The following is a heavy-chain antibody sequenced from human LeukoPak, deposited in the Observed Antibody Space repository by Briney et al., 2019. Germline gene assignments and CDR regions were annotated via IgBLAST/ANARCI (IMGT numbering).Heavy chain of an antibody. D-gene: IGHD1-26*01. CDR2: FDPEDGET. Sequence: ASVKVSCKVSGYTLTELSMHWVRQAPGKGLEWMGGFDPEDGETIYAQKFQGRVTMTEDTSTDTAYMELSSLRSEDTAVYYCATGGSYSSYYYYMDVWGKGTTVTVSS. CDR1: GYTLTELS. J-gene: IGHJ6*03. V-gene: IGHV1-24*01. CDR3: ATGGSYSSYYYYMDV.